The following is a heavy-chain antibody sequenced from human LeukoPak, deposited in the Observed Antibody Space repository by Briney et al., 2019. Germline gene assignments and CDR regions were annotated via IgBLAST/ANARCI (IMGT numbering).Heavy chain of an antibody. D-gene: IGHD6-19*01. Sequence: ASVKVSCKASGYTFTSYGISWVRQAPGQGLEWMGWISAYNGNTNYAQKLQGRVTMTTDTSTSTAYRELRSLRSDDTAVYYCARSGQWLNFYYYYYGMDVWGQGDHGHRLL. CDR1: GYTFTSYG. CDR2: ISAYNGNT. J-gene: IGHJ6*02. V-gene: IGHV1-18*01. CDR3: ARSGQWLNFYYYYYGMDV.